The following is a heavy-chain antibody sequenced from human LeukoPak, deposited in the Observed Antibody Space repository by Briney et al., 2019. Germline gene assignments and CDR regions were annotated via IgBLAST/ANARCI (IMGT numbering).Heavy chain of an antibody. CDR2: IYYSGST. CDR1: GGSISSYY. V-gene: IGHV4-59*01. Sequence: SETLSLTCTVSGGSISSYYWNWIRQPPGKELEWIGYIYYSGSTNYNPSLKSRVTISVDTSRNQFSLKLSPVTAADTAVYYCARGYGSGSYPPAYYGMDVWGKGTTVTVFS. J-gene: IGHJ6*04. CDR3: ARGYGSGSYPPAYYGMDV. D-gene: IGHD3-10*01.